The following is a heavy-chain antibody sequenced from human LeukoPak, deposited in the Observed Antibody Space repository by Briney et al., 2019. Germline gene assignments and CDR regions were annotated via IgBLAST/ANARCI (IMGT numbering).Heavy chain of an antibody. D-gene: IGHD3-10*01. CDR1: DYNFANFW. Sequence: GESLKISCQGSDYNFANFWLAWVRQMPGRGLEWMGVIYPGDSDTTYSPSFQGQVTFSADKSISTAYMQWSSLKASDTAIYYCARELVTINRGVPEGTYYLDSWGQGTLVTVSS. V-gene: IGHV5-51*01. CDR3: ARELVTINRGVPEGTYYLDS. J-gene: IGHJ4*02. CDR2: IYPGDSDT.